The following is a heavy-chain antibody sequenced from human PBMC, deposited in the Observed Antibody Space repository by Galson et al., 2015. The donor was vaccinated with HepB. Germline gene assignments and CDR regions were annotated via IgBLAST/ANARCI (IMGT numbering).Heavy chain of an antibody. CDR3: ARGDSSGWYLPLVAFDI. Sequence: LSLTCTVSGGSISSYSWSWIRQPPGKGLEWIGYIYYSGSTNYNPSLKSRVTISVDTSKNQFSLKLSSVTAADTAVYYCARGDSSGWYLPLVAFDIWGQGTMVTVSS. CDR2: IYYSGST. CDR1: GGSISSYS. V-gene: IGHV4-59*01. D-gene: IGHD6-19*01. J-gene: IGHJ3*02.